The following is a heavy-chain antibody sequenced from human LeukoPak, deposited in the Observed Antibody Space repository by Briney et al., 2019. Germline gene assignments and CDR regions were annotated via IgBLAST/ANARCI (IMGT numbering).Heavy chain of an antibody. CDR3: ARDSIAVAGEGFDY. CDR2: INHSGST. J-gene: IGHJ4*02. CDR1: GGSFSGYY. Sequence: SETLSLTCAVYGGSFSGYYWSWIRQPPGKGLEWIGEINHSGSTNYNPSLKSRVTISVDTSKNQFSLKLSSVTAADTAVYYCARDSIAVAGEGFDYWGQGNLVTVSS. V-gene: IGHV4-34*01. D-gene: IGHD6-19*01.